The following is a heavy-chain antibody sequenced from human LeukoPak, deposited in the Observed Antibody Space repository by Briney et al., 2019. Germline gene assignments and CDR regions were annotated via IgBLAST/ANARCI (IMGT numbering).Heavy chain of an antibody. CDR2: INHSGST. J-gene: IGHJ4*02. CDR3: ARTHCSGGSCYYYFDY. CDR1: GFTFSSYA. Sequence: GSLRLSCAASGFTFSSYAMSWVRQAPGKGLEWIGEINHSGSTNYNPSLKSRVTISVDTSKNQFSLKLSSVTAADTAVYYCARTHCSGGSCYYYFDYWGQGTLVTVSS. D-gene: IGHD2-15*01. V-gene: IGHV4-34*01.